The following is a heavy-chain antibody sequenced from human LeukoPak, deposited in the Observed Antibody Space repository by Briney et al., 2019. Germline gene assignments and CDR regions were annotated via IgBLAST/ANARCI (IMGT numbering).Heavy chain of an antibody. CDR2: IKEDGSVK. J-gene: IGHJ4*02. CDR3: ARIGYSSSCTDF. CDR1: GLTFSNYW. D-gene: IGHD6-13*01. Sequence: PGGSLRLSCAASGLTFSNYWMSWVRQAPGKGLEWVANIKEDGSVKYYVDSVKGRFTISRDNAKNSLYLQMNSLRAEDTAVYYCARIGYSSSCTDFWGQGTLVTVSS. V-gene: IGHV3-7*01.